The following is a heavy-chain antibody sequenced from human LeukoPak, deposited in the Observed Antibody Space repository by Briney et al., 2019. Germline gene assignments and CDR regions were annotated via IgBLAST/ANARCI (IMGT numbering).Heavy chain of an antibody. Sequence: ASVKVSCKASGYTFTGYYIHWVRQAPGQGLEWMGWINPNSGGTNYAQKFQGRVTMTRDTSISTAYMELSRLRSDDTAVYYCARGLYYYGSGSYYNDYWGQGTLVTVSS. CDR3: ARGLYYYGSGSYYNDY. V-gene: IGHV1-2*02. CDR2: INPNSGGT. D-gene: IGHD3-10*01. CDR1: GYTFTGYY. J-gene: IGHJ4*02.